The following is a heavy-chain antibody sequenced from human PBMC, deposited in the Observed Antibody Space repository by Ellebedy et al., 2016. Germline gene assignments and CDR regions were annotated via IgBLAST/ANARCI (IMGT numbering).Heavy chain of an antibody. CDR3: ASLTIPGGSDF. J-gene: IGHJ4*02. CDR1: GDSINSGAYY. CDR2: IYTSGNT. V-gene: IGHV4-61*02. Sequence: SETLSLTXIVSGDSINSGAYYWSWIRQPAGKGLEWIGRIYTSGNTIYNPSLKSRVTMSVDTSKNHFSLELSSVTAADTAVYYCASLTIPGGSDFWGQGTPVTVSS. D-gene: IGHD3-3*01.